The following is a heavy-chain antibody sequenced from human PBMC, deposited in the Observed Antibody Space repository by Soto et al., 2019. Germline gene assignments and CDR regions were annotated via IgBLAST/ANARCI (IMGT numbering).Heavy chain of an antibody. Sequence: GGSLRLSCAASGFTFADYAMHWVPQAPGTGLEWASGISWNRGRLGYAASVKGGFTISGDNAKTSLYLQMISLRREATALYYCAKDEQVTLYREATFEHGCKGTLVAISS. CDR1: GFTFADYA. CDR2: ISWNRGRL. CDR3: AKDEQVTLYREATFEH. V-gene: IGHV3-9*01. D-gene: IGHD1-26*01. J-gene: IGHJ4*02.